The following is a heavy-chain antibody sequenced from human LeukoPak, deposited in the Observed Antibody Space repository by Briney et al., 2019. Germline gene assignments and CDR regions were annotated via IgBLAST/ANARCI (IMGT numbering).Heavy chain of an antibody. CDR3: ARVFRYPGELLSVGAFDI. V-gene: IGHV4-30-2*01. Sequence: PSQTLSLTCAVSGGSISSGGYSWRWIRQPPGKGLEWIGYIYHSGSTYYNPSLKSRVTISVDRSKNQFSLKLSSVTAADTAVYYCARVFRYPGELLSVGAFDIWGQGTMVTVSS. CDR2: IYHSGST. J-gene: IGHJ3*02. CDR1: GGSISSGGYS. D-gene: IGHD1-26*01.